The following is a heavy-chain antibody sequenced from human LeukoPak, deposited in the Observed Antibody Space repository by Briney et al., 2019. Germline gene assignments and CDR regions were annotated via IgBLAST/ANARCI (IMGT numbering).Heavy chain of an antibody. Sequence: GASVKVSCKASGGTFSSYAISWVRQAPRQGLEWMGGIIPIFGTANYAQKFQGRVTITTDESTSTAYMELSSLRSEDTAVYYCARALTYYYGSGSYFDYWGQGTLVTVSS. D-gene: IGHD3-10*01. CDR2: IIPIFGTA. CDR3: ARALTYYYGSGSYFDY. CDR1: GGTFSSYA. V-gene: IGHV1-69*05. J-gene: IGHJ4*02.